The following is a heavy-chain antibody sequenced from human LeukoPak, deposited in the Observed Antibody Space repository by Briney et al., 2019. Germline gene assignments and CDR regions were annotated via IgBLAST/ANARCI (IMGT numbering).Heavy chain of an antibody. CDR3: ARDEVAAAGSYFDY. CDR1: GYTFTSYG. J-gene: IGHJ4*02. D-gene: IGHD6-25*01. CDR2: TSAYNGNT. Sequence: ASVKVSCKASGYTFTSYGISWVRQAPGQGLEWMGWTSAYNGNTNYAQKFQGRVTMTTGTSTSTVYMELRSLRSDDTAVYYCARDEVAAAGSYFDYWGQGTLVTVSS. V-gene: IGHV1-18*01.